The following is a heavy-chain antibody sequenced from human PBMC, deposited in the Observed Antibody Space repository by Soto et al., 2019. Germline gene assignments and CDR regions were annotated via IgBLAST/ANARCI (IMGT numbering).Heavy chain of an antibody. V-gene: IGHV3-23*01. CDR1: GFTFSGFA. J-gene: IGHJ6*03. CDR2: ISGNGDMT. CDR3: AKSSKNRDEPHYFYYYMDV. Sequence: PGGSLRLSCAASGFTFSGFAMNWVRQAPGKGLEWVSGISGNGDMTYFADSVKGRFTISRDNSKDTLFLQMNSLGAEDTAVYYCAKSSKNRDEPHYFYYYMDVWGKGTTVTVSS. D-gene: IGHD6-6*01.